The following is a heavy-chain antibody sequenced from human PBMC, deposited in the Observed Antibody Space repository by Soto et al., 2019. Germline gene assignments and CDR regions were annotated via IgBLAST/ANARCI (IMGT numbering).Heavy chain of an antibody. Sequence: GGSLRLSCAASGFTFSSYGMNWVRQAPGKGLEWVSSISTSSIYIYYTDSVKGRFTISRDNAKNSLYLQMNSLRAEDTAVYYCARGIAVAGTWWYDPWGQGTLVTVSS. J-gene: IGHJ5*02. CDR1: GFTFSSYG. CDR2: ISTSSIYI. D-gene: IGHD6-19*01. V-gene: IGHV3-21*01. CDR3: ARGIAVAGTWWYDP.